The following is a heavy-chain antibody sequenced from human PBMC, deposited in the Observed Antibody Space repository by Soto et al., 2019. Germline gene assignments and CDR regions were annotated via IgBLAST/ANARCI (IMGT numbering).Heavy chain of an antibody. V-gene: IGHV1-18*01. D-gene: IGHD6-6*01. J-gene: IGHJ3*01. Sequence: QVQLVQSGAEVKKPGASVKVSCKTSGYTFHIYGITWVRQAPGRGLEWMGWISTYTGKTDYAQSLQGRVTMTTDTSTGTAYLEVRSPRSDDTAVYFCARDVYSGSGDAFDLWGQGTMVTVSS. CDR2: ISTYTGKT. CDR1: GYTFHIYG. CDR3: ARDVYSGSGDAFDL.